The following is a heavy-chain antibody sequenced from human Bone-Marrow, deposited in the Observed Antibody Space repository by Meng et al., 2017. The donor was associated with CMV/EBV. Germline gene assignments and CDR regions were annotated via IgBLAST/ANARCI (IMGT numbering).Heavy chain of an antibody. D-gene: IGHD3-9*01. CDR2: INHSRST. CDR1: DYD. J-gene: IGHJ5*02. V-gene: IGHV4-34*01. CDR3: ARTHYDILTGYYNIKKYNWFDP. Sequence: DYDWSLTRPTTGKGLEWIGEINHSRSTNYNPSLKSRVTISVDTSKNQFSLKLSSVTAADTAVYYCARTHYDILTGYYNIKKYNWFDPWGQGTLVTVSS.